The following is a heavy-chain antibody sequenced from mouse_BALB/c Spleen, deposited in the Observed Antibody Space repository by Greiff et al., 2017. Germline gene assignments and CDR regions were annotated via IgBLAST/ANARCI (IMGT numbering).Heavy chain of an antibody. CDR2: IRNKANGYTT. J-gene: IGHJ3*01. D-gene: IGHD2-1*01. CDR3: ARDGNPFAY. V-gene: IGHV7-3*02. CDR1: GFTFTDYY. Sequence: EVQLQESGGGLVQPGGSLRLSCATSGFTFTDYYMSWVRPPQGKALEWLGFIRNKANGYTTEYSASVKGRFTISRDTSQSILYLQMNTLRDEDSATYYCARDGNPFAYWGQGTLVTVSA.